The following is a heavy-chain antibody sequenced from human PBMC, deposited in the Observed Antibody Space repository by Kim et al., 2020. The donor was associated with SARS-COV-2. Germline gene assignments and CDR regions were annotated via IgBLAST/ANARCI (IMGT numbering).Heavy chain of an antibody. V-gene: IGHV4-4*07. J-gene: IGHJ5*02. CDR1: GGSISSYY. CDR3: ARGPSWNYGGWWNWFDP. CDR2: IYTSGST. D-gene: IGHD1-7*01. Sequence: SETLSLTCTVSGGSISSYYWSWIRQPAGKGLEWIGRIYTSGSTNYNPSLKSRVTMSVDTSKNQFSLKLSSVTAADTAVYYCARGPSWNYGGWWNWFDPWGQGTLVTVSS.